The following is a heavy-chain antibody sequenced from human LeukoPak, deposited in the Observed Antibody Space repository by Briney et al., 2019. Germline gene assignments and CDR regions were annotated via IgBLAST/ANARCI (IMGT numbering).Heavy chain of an antibody. D-gene: IGHD6-13*01. CDR1: LGSISRPSSY. Sequence: SGTLSLTRTLSLGSISRPSSYAGWIRQPRGECLEWVGCNYYGGSTHHNSSLGGRITISVDTSKNQLSLKVGSVTAADTALYYCARQLRIAAGHYYFDYWGQGTLVTVSS. J-gene: IGHJ4*02. V-gene: IGHV4-39*01. CDR3: ARQLRIAAGHYYFDY. CDR2: NYYGGST.